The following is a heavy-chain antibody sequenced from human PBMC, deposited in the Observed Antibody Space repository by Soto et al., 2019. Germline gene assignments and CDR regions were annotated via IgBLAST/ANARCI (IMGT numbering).Heavy chain of an antibody. V-gene: IGHV4-59*01. Sequence: PSETLSLTCTVSGGSISSYYWSWIRQPPGKGLERIGYIYYSGSTNYNPSLKSRVTISVDTSKNQFSLKLSSVTAADTVVYYCARVGYCTNGVCWGAFDIWGQGTMVTVSS. J-gene: IGHJ3*02. CDR3: ARVGYCTNGVCWGAFDI. D-gene: IGHD2-8*01. CDR2: IYYSGST. CDR1: GGSISSYY.